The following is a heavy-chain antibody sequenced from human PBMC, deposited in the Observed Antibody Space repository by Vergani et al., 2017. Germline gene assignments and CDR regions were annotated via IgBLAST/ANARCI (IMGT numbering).Heavy chain of an antibody. Sequence: QVQLEESGPGLVKPSETLSLTCGVSDGSINSRSYYWAWIRQPPGKGLEWIGMMFYSGTTYYNPSLKSRVTIFLDTSKSQFSLKVTSVTAADTAVYYCTRHWAVVAANNWFDPWGQGTLVTVSS. CDR2: MFYSGTT. V-gene: IGHV4-39*01. D-gene: IGHD2-15*01. CDR1: DGSINSRSYY. CDR3: TRHWAVVAANNWFDP. J-gene: IGHJ5*02.